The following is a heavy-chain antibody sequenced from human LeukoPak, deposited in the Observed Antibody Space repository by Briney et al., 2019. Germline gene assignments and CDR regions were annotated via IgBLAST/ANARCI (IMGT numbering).Heavy chain of an antibody. D-gene: IGHD3-9*01. J-gene: IGHJ6*02. Sequence: SQTLSLTCAISGDSVSSNSAGWNWIRQSPSRGLEWLGRTYYRSKWYNDYAVSVKSRITINPDTSKNQFSLQLSSVTAADTAVYYCPRGRAVLPYFDWSPSYYYGMDVWGQGTTVTVSS. CDR1: GDSVSSNSAG. CDR3: PRGRAVLPYFDWSPSYYYGMDV. V-gene: IGHV6-1*01. CDR2: TYYRSKWYN.